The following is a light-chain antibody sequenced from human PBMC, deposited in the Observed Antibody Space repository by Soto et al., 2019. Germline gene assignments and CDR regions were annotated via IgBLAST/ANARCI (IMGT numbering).Light chain of an antibody. CDR3: QQCGSSLPWT. J-gene: IGKJ1*01. CDR2: ASS. CDR1: QIISSAY. V-gene: IGKV3-20*01. Sequence: EIVLTQSPGTLSLSPGDRATLSCRASQIISSAYLAWYQQRPGQAPRLLIYASSSRATGIPDRFSGSGSGTDFPLTISRLEPEDFAVYYCQQCGSSLPWTFGQGTKVEMK.